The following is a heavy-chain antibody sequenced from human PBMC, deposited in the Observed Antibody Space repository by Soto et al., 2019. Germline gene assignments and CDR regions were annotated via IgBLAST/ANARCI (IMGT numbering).Heavy chain of an antibody. D-gene: IGHD5-18*01. J-gene: IGHJ4*02. CDR1: GGSISSGGYY. CDR2: IYYSGST. V-gene: IGHV4-31*03. CDR3: VRAPDTAMPTVFDY. Sequence: PSETLSLTCTVSGGSISSGGYYWSRIRQHPGKGLEWIGYIYYSGSTYYNPSLKSRVTISVDTSKNQFSLKLSSVTAANTAVYYCVRAPDTAMPTVFDYWGQGTLVTVSS.